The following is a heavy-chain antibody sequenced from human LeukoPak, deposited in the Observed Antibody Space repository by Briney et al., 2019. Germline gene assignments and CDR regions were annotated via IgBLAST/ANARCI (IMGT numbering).Heavy chain of an antibody. CDR1: GFTFSSYA. J-gene: IGHJ6*03. Sequence: GRSLRLSCAASGFTFSSYAMSWVRQAPGKGLEWVSAISGSGGSTYYADSVKGRFTISRDNSKNTLYLQMNSLRAEDTAVYYCAKSTEAGYYYYYYMDVWGKGTTVTVSS. D-gene: IGHD2-8*02. CDR3: AKSTEAGYYYYYYMDV. CDR2: ISGSGGST. V-gene: IGHV3-23*01.